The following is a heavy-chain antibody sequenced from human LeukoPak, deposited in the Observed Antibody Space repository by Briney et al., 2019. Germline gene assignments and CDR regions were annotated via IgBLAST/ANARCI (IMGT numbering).Heavy chain of an antibody. Sequence: GGSLRLSCAASGFTFSSFWMTWVRQAPGKGLEWVANIKQDGSEKYYVGSVEGRFTISRDNTKNSLYLQMNSLRAEDTAVYYCARVFDRFGVVIMNYDYWGQGTLVTVSS. J-gene: IGHJ4*02. CDR2: IKQDGSEK. V-gene: IGHV3-7*01. CDR1: GFTFSSFW. D-gene: IGHD3-3*01. CDR3: ARVFDRFGVVIMNYDY.